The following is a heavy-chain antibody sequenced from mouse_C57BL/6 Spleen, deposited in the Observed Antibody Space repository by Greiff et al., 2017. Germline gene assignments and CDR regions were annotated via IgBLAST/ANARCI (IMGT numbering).Heavy chain of an antibody. CDR3: ARPGRGAMDY. D-gene: IGHD4-1*01. Sequence: VQLQQSGAELVKPGASGKISCKASGYAFSSYWMNWVKQRPGKGLEWIGQIYPGDGDTNYNGKFKGKSTLTADKSSSTAYMQLSSLTSEDSAVYFCARPGRGAMDYWGQGTSVTVSS. CDR2: IYPGDGDT. CDR1: GYAFSSYW. V-gene: IGHV1-80*01. J-gene: IGHJ4*01.